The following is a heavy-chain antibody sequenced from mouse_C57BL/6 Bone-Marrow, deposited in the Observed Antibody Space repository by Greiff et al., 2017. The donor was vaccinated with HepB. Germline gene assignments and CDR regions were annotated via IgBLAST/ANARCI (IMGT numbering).Heavy chain of an antibody. D-gene: IGHD1-1*01. V-gene: IGHV1-82*01. CDR1: GYAFSSSW. CDR2: IYPGDGDT. J-gene: IGHJ4*01. Sequence: VQLQQSGPELVKPGASVKISCKASGYAFSSSWMNWVKQRPGKGLEWIGRIYPGDGDTNYNGKFKGKATLTADKSSSTAYMQLSSLTSEDSAVYFCASTVVATDYYAMDYWGQGPSVTVSS. CDR3: ASTVVATDYYAMDY.